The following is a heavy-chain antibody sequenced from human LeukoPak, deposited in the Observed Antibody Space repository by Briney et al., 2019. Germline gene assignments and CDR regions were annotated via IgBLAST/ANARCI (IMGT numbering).Heavy chain of an antibody. Sequence: GGSLRLSCAASGFTFSSYAMSWVRQAPGKGLEWVSAISGSGGSRYYADSVKGRFPISRDNSKNTLYLQMDSLRAEDTAVYYCAIPSGDAFDIWGQGTMVTVSS. CDR2: ISGSGGSR. D-gene: IGHD1-26*01. J-gene: IGHJ3*02. CDR3: AIPSGDAFDI. V-gene: IGHV3-23*01. CDR1: GFTFSSYA.